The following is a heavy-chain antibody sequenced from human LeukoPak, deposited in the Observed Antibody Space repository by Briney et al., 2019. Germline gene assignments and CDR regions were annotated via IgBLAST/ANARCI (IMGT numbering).Heavy chain of an antibody. Sequence: KPSETLSLTCAVYGGSFSGYYWSWIRQPPGKGLEWIGYIYYSGSTNYNPSLKSRVTISVDTSKNQFSLKLSSVTAADTAVYYCARLVSWFDPWGQGTLVTVSS. CDR2: IYYSGST. J-gene: IGHJ5*02. V-gene: IGHV4-59*01. CDR3: ARLVSWFDP. CDR1: GGSFSGYY.